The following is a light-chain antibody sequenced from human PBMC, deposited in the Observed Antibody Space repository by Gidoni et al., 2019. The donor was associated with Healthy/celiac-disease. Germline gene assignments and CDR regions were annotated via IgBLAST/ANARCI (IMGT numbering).Light chain of an antibody. CDR2: GAS. V-gene: IGKV3-20*01. Sequence: EIVLTQSPGTLSLSPGERATLSCRASQSVSSSYLAWYQQKPGQAPRLLTYGASSRATGSPDRFSRSGSGTDFTLTISRLELEDFAVYYCQQDGSSPLTFGPGTKVDIK. CDR1: QSVSSSY. CDR3: QQDGSSPLT. J-gene: IGKJ3*01.